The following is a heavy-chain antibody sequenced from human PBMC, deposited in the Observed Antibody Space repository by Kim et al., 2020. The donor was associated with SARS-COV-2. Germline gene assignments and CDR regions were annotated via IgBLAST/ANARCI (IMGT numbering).Heavy chain of an antibody. D-gene: IGHD5-12*01. CDR2: VTRKSTFI. CDR3: AKGSTSGRVFDS. V-gene: IGHV3-23*01. J-gene: IGHJ4*02. Sequence: GGSLRLSCAASGFNFGNYAMAWVRQAPGKGLEWVSGVTRKSTFIYIADSVKGRFSISRDISNNVVYLQMAGLRADDTAIYYCAKGSTSGRVFDSWGQGALVTVSA. CDR1: GFNFGNYA.